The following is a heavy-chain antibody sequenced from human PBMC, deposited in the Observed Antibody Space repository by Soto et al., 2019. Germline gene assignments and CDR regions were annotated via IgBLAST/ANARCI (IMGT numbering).Heavy chain of an antibody. CDR1: GGTFSSYA. J-gene: IGHJ6*02. D-gene: IGHD3-16*02. CDR3: ARDRWPVNHYYGMDV. CDR2: IIPIFGTA. Sequence: SVKVSCKASGGTFSSYAISWVRHAPGQGLEWMGGIIPIFGTANYAQKFQGRVTITADESTSTAYMELSSLRSEDTAVYYCARDRWPVNHYYGMDVWGQGTTVTVSS. V-gene: IGHV1-69*13.